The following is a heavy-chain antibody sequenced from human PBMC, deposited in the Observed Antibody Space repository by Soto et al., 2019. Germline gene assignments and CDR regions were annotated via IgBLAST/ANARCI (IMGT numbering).Heavy chain of an antibody. Sequence: QVQLQESGPGLVKPSQTLSLTCTVSGGSISSGDYYWSWIRQPPGKGLEWIGYIYYSGSTYYNPSLKGRVTISVDTSKHQFSLKLSSVTAADTAVYYCARGGRGYYSPPSVDAFDIWGQGTMVTVSS. V-gene: IGHV4-30-4*01. CDR3: ARGGRGYYSPPSVDAFDI. CDR1: GGSISSGDYY. CDR2: IYYSGST. D-gene: IGHD3-22*01. J-gene: IGHJ3*02.